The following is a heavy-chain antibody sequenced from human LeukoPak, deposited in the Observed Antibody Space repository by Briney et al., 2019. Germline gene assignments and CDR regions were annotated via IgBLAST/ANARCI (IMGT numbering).Heavy chain of an antibody. CDR3: ARESRYCIGDSCYPNAFDV. V-gene: IGHV1-69*05. J-gene: IGHJ3*01. D-gene: IGHD2-15*01. CDR1: GGTFSSYA. Sequence: SVKVSCKASGGTFSSYAINWVRQAPGQGLEWMGRIIPIFATANYPQKFQARVTITTDESTNTAYMELSSLRSEDTAMYYCARESRYCIGDSCYPNAFDVWGQGTMVTISS. CDR2: IIPIFATA.